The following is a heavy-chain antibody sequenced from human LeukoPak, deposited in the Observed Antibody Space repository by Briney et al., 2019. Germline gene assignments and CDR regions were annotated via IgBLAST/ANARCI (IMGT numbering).Heavy chain of an antibody. J-gene: IGHJ3*02. D-gene: IGHD2-2*01. CDR2: ISSAASTI. Sequence: GGSLRLSCAASGFTFSRYEMKWVRQAPGKGLEWVSYISSAASTIYYADSVKGRFTISRDNAKNSLYLQMNSLRAEDTAVYYCAKPTCSSTSCYSRMDAFDIWGQGTMVTVSS. CDR1: GFTFSRYE. CDR3: AKPTCSSTSCYSRMDAFDI. V-gene: IGHV3-48*03.